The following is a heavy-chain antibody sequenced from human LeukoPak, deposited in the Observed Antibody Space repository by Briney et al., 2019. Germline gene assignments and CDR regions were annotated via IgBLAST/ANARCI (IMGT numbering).Heavy chain of an antibody. CDR3: ATAPIHEWELLLGAFDI. J-gene: IGHJ3*02. Sequence: ASVKVSCKASGYTFTSYYMHWVRQAPGQGLEWMGIINPSGGSTSYAQKFQGRVTMTRDTSTSTVYMELSSLRSEDTAVYYCATAPIHEWELLLGAFDIWGQGTMVTVSS. V-gene: IGHV1-46*01. D-gene: IGHD1-26*01. CDR1: GYTFTSYY. CDR2: INPSGGST.